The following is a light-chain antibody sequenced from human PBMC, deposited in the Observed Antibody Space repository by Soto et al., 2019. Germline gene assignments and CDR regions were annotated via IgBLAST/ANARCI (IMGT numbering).Light chain of an antibody. CDR1: QGITNY. CDR2: AAS. V-gene: IGKV1-16*01. CDR3: QHYDGYPRT. Sequence: IQMTQSPSSLSASVGDRVTITCRASQGITNYLVWFQQKPGKAPKSLIYAASRLHSGVPSRFSGSGSGRDFILTISSLQPEDFATYYCQHYDGYPRTFGQGTEVEFK. J-gene: IGKJ1*01.